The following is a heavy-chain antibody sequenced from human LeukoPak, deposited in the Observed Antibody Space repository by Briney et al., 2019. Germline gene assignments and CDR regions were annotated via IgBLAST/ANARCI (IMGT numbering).Heavy chain of an antibody. CDR2: IRYYRSNK. J-gene: IGHJ3*02. CDR3: AKGSVVPAAMGVPAFDI. CDR1: GFTFSIYG. V-gene: IGHV3-30*02. Sequence: GGSLRLSCAASGFTFSIYGMHWVRQAPGKGLEWVAFIRYYRSNKYYADSVKGRFTISRDNSKNTLYLQMNSLRAEDTAVYYCAKGSVVPAAMGVPAFDIWGQGTMVTVSS. D-gene: IGHD2-2*01.